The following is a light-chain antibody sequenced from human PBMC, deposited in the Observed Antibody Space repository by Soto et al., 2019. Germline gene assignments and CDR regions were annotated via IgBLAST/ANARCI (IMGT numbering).Light chain of an antibody. V-gene: IGLV2-14*01. CDR3: SSYTTSSTLV. Sequence: QSALTQPASVSGSPGQSITISCTGTSSDVGGYNYVSWYQQYPGKAPKLMIYEVYNRPSGASNRFSGSKSGNTASLTISGLRVEDEADYYCSSYTTSSTLVFGGGTQLTVL. J-gene: IGLJ3*02. CDR2: EVY. CDR1: SSDVGGYNY.